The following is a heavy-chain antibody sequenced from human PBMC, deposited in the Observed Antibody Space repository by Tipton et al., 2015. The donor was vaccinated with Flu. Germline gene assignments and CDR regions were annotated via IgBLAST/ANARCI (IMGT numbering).Heavy chain of an antibody. CDR3: ARDNSQVPGPMVY. Sequence: LRLSCTVSGGSISSYYWTWIRQPPGKGLEWIGYIYYSGTTNYSPSLKSRVAISADTSKNQFSLKLSSVTAADTAVYYCARDNSQVPGPMVYWGQGTLVTVSS. J-gene: IGHJ4*02. CDR2: IYYSGTT. D-gene: IGHD3-10*01. CDR1: GGSISSYY. V-gene: IGHV4-59*01.